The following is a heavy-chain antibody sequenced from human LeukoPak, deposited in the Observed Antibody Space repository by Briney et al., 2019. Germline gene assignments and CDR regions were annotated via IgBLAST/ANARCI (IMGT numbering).Heavy chain of an antibody. CDR2: ISYDGSNK. Sequence: GGSLRLSCAASGFTSSSYGVHWVRQAPGKGLEWVAVISYDGSNKYYADSVKGRFTISRDNSKNPLYLQMNSLRAEDTAVYYCARDPSGTALFDYWGQGTLVTVSS. CDR1: GFTSSSYG. D-gene: IGHD1-1*01. V-gene: IGHV3-30*03. CDR3: ARDPSGTALFDY. J-gene: IGHJ4*02.